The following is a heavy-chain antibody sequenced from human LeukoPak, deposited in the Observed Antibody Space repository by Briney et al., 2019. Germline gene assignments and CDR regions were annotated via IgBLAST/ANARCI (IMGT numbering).Heavy chain of an antibody. CDR2: ISAYNGNT. D-gene: IGHD3-3*01. Sequence: ASVKVSCKASGYTFTSYGISWVRQAPGQGLEWMGWISAYNGNTNYAQKLQGRVTMTTDTSTSTAYMELRSLRSDDTAVYYCAREALRYDFWSGYYSYFDYWGQGTLVTVSS. V-gene: IGHV1-18*01. CDR3: AREALRYDFWSGYYSYFDY. CDR1: GYTFTSYG. J-gene: IGHJ4*02.